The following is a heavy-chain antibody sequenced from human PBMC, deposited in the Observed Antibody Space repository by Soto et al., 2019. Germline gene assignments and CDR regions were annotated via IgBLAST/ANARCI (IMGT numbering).Heavy chain of an antibody. V-gene: IGHV4-34*01. CDR1: GGSFSGYY. D-gene: IGHD1-26*01. Sequence: ASETLSLTCAVYGGSFSGYYWSWIRQPPGKGLEWIGEINHSGSTNYNPSLKSRVTISVDTSKNQFSLKLSSVTAADTAVYYCARGSRPGWDYYYYMDVWGKGTTVTVSS. CDR3: ARGSRPGWDYYYYMDV. J-gene: IGHJ6*03. CDR2: INHSGST.